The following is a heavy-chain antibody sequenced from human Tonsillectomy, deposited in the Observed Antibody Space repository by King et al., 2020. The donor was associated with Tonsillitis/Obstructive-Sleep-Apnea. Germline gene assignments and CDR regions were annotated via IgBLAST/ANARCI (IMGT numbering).Heavy chain of an antibody. V-gene: IGHV4-59*01. CDR2: IYYSGST. CDR1: GGSISSYY. J-gene: IGHJ4*02. CDR3: ARSGYCRSTSCLVRSYFDY. D-gene: IGHD2-2*01. Sequence: VQLQESGPGLVKPSETLSLTCTVSGGSISSYYWSWIRQPPGKGLEWIGYIYYSGSTNYNPSLKSRVTISVDTSKNQFSLKLSSVTAADTAVYYCARSGYCRSTSCLVRSYFDYWGQGTLVTVSS.